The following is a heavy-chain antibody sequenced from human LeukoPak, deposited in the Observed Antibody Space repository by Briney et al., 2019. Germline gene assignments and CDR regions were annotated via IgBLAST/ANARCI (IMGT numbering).Heavy chain of an antibody. CDR2: IYSGGST. Sequence: PGGSLRLSCAASGFTVSSNYMSWVRQAPGKGLEWVSVIYSGGSTYYADSVKGRFTISRDNAKNTLYLQMNSLRAEDTAVYYCARSGRYYYDSSGYYGYWGQGTLVTVSS. CDR3: ARSGRYYYDSSGYYGY. J-gene: IGHJ4*02. CDR1: GFTVSSNY. D-gene: IGHD3-22*01. V-gene: IGHV3-53*01.